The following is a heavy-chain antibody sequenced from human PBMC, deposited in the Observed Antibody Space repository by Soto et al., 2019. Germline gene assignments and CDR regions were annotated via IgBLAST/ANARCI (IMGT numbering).Heavy chain of an antibody. CDR2: ISSSSSYI. V-gene: IGHV3-21*01. D-gene: IGHD2-2*01. CDR3: ARSDCTSTSCYVVWFDP. J-gene: IGHJ5*02. CDR1: GFSFNNYG. Sequence: EVQLVESGGGLVKPGGSLRLSCAASGFSFNNYGMNWVRQAPGKGLEWVSSISSSSSYISYADSVKGRFTISRDNAKNAGYLQMSSLRAEDTAVYYCARSDCTSTSCYVVWFDPWGQGTLVTVSS.